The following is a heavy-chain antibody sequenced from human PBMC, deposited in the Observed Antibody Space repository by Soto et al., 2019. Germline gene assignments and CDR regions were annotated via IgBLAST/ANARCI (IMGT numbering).Heavy chain of an antibody. D-gene: IGHD3-16*01. V-gene: IGHV3-23*01. CDR2: INFSGGST. CDR3: AKDVEGGDH. Sequence: VQLLESGGGSVQPGESLRLSCKASGFTFSSHAMSWVRQGPGKGLEWVSGINFSGGSTYYANSVKGRFTISRDNSRSTVYLQMNSLRHEDRAMYFCAKDVEGGDHWGQGTLVIVSS. J-gene: IGHJ4*02. CDR1: GFTFSSHA.